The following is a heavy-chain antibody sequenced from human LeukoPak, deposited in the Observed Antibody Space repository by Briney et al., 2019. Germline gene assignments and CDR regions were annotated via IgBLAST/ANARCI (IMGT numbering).Heavy chain of an antibody. CDR3: ARDESYYDILTGHNDAFDI. D-gene: IGHD3-9*01. J-gene: IGHJ3*02. CDR1: GFAFSSYS. V-gene: IGHV3-21*01. Sequence: GGSLRLSCAASGFAFSSYSMNWVRQAPGKGLEWVSSISSSSSYIYYADSVKGRFTISRDNAKSSLYLQMNSLRAEDTAVYYCARDESYYDILTGHNDAFDIWGQGTMVTVSS. CDR2: ISSSSSYI.